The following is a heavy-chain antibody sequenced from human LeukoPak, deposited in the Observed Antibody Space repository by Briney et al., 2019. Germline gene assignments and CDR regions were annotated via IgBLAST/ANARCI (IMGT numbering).Heavy chain of an antibody. J-gene: IGHJ1*01. D-gene: IGHD6-13*01. CDR2: IIPKFGST. CDR1: GGTLSRYG. Sequence: SVKVSCKASGGTLSRYGIGWVRQAPGQGLEWMGGIIPKFGSTNYAQKFQDRLTLTTDESTSTAYMELSNLRSEDTAVYFCARDNIAASGVKYFQLWGPGTLVTISS. V-gene: IGHV1-69*05. CDR3: ARDNIAASGVKYFQL.